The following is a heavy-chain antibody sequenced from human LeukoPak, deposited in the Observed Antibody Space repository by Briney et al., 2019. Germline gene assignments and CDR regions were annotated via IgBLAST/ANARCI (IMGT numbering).Heavy chain of an antibody. CDR1: GGSINSANYY. CDR3: AREYTS. CDR2: IYTSGST. V-gene: IGHV4-61*09. D-gene: IGHD2-2*02. Sequence: SQTLSLTCSVSGGSINSANYYWTWIRQPAGKGLEWIGQIYTSGSTNYNPSLKSRVTISVDTSKNQFSLKLTSVTAADTAVYYCAREYTSWGQGTLVTVSS. J-gene: IGHJ5*02.